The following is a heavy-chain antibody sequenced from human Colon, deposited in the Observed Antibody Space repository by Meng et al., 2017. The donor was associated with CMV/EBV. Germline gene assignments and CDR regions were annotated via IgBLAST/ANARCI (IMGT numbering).Heavy chain of an antibody. CDR1: GFIVSTDH. CDR3: ARGFCSSSRCNWFDP. CDR2: VYSGGST. D-gene: IGHD2-2*01. V-gene: IGHV3-66*02. Sequence: GESLKISCAAFGFIVSTDHMSWVRQAPGRGLEWVSVVYSGGSTRYADSVSGRFTLSRDKSKHTLFLQMDSLTTEDTAVYYCARGFCSSSRCNWFDPWGQGTLVTVSS. J-gene: IGHJ5*02.